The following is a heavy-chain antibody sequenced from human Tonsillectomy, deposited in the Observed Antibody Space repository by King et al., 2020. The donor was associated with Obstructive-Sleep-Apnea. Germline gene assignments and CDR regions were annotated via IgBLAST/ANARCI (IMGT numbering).Heavy chain of an antibody. D-gene: IGHD3-10*01. CDR1: GFTFSSYG. CDR3: AKELASGYWFDY. CDR2: IRYDGGNK. Sequence: VQLVESGGGVVQPGGSLRLSCAASGFTFSSYGLHWVRQAPGKGLEWVAFIRYDGGNKYYADSVKGRFTISRDNSKNTLYLQMNSLRAEDTAVYYCAKELASGYWFDYWGQGTLVTVSS. V-gene: IGHV3-30*02. J-gene: IGHJ4*01.